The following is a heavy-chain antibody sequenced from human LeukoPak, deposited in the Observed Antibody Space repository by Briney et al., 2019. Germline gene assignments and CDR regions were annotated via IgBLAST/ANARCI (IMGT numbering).Heavy chain of an antibody. CDR3: ARDEGCSSTSCGNWFDP. D-gene: IGHD2-2*01. J-gene: IGHJ5*02. Sequence: SETLSLTCTVSGGSISSYYWSWIRQPAGKGLEWIGRIYTSGSTNYNPSLESRVTMSVDTSKNQFSLKLSSVTAADTAVYYCARDEGCSSTSCGNWFDPWGQGTLVTVSS. CDR1: GGSISSYY. CDR2: IYTSGST. V-gene: IGHV4-4*07.